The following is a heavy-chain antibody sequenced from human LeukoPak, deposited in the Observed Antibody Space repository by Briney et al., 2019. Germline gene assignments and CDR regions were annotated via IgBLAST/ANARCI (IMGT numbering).Heavy chain of an antibody. CDR2: ISWDGGST. CDR1: GFTFDDYT. J-gene: IGHJ6*03. V-gene: IGHV3-43*01. Sequence: GGSLRLSCAASGFTFDDYTMHWVRQAPGKGLEWVSLISWDGGSTYYADSVKGRFTISRDNSKNSLYLQMNSLRTEDTALYYCAKGTIFGVVIPDYYYYMDVWGKGTTVTVSS. D-gene: IGHD3-3*01. CDR3: AKGTIFGVVIPDYYYYMDV.